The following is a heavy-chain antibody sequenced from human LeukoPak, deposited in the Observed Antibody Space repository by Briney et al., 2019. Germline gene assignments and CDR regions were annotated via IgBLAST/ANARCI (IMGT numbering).Heavy chain of an antibody. D-gene: IGHD3-9*01. CDR2: IKQDGSEK. CDR1: GFTFSDYW. V-gene: IGHV3-7*01. J-gene: IGHJ6*02. CDR3: ARDLRWTNILTGPRWGMDV. Sequence: GGSLRLSCAASGFTFSDYWMTWVRQAPGKGLEWVANIKQDGSEKYYLDSVKGRFTISRDNAKNSLYLQMNSLRVEDTAVYYCARDLRWTNILTGPRWGMDVWGQGTTVTVSS.